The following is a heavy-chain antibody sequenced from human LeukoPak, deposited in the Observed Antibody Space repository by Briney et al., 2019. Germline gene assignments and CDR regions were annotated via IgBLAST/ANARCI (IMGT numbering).Heavy chain of an antibody. Sequence: PSQTLSLTCTVSGGSISSSSYYWGWIRQPPGKGLEWIGSIYYSGSTYYNPSLKSRVTISVDTSKNQFSLKLSSVTAADTAVYYCARDVHYYGMDVWGQGTTVTVSS. CDR3: ARDVHYYGMDV. CDR1: GGSISSSSYY. J-gene: IGHJ6*02. V-gene: IGHV4-39*07. D-gene: IGHD2-8*01. CDR2: IYYSGST.